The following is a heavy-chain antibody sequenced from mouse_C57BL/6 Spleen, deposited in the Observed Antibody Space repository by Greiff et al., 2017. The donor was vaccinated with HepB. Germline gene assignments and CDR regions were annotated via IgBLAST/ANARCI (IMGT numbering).Heavy chain of an antibody. CDR2: INPNNGGT. V-gene: IGHV1-22*01. D-gene: IGHD4-1*01. Sequence: SGPELVKPGASVKMSCKASGYTFTDYNMHWVQQSHGQSLEWIGYINPNNGGTSYHQTFKGQATLTVNTSSSTAYMALRSLTSEDSAVYYCARESSNCGDYYAMDYWGQGTSVTVSS. J-gene: IGHJ4*01. CDR1: GYTFTDYN. CDR3: ARESSNCGDYYAMDY.